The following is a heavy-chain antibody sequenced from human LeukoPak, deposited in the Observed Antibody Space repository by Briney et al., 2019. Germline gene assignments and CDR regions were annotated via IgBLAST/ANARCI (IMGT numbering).Heavy chain of an antibody. CDR2: IYDSGST. CDR1: GGSIRSSYYY. D-gene: IGHD1-26*01. V-gene: IGHV4-39*01. Sequence: SETLSLTCTVSGGSIRSSYYYWGWIRQPPGKGLEWIGSIYDSGSTYYNPSLKSRVTISVDTSKNQFSLKLNSVTAADTAVYYCARAVGAWAAFDIWGQGTMVTVSS. CDR3: ARAVGAWAAFDI. J-gene: IGHJ3*02.